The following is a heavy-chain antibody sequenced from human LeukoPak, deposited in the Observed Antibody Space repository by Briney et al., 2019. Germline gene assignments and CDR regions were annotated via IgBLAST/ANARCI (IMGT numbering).Heavy chain of an antibody. Sequence: GGSLRLSCAASGFTFSTYTIHWVRQAPGKGLEWVAVISYDGSHKYHADSVKGRFTISRDNSKNTLYLQMNSLRAEDTAIYYCAKIRPPAYDIWGQGTMVTVSS. D-gene: IGHD3-3*02. CDR1: GFTFSTYT. J-gene: IGHJ3*02. CDR3: AKIRPPAYDI. V-gene: IGHV3-30*04. CDR2: ISYDGSHK.